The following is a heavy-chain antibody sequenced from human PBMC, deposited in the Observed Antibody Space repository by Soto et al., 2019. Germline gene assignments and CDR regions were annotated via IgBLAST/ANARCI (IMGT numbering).Heavy chain of an antibody. CDR1: GFTFSSSD. J-gene: IGHJ5*01. Sequence: EVQLLESGGGLVQPGGSLRLSCAASGFTFSSSDMTWVRQGPGKGLEWVSTIDGSGTVTYYADSVEGRFTISRDYSKNTLHLQMNSLGAVDTAVYYCAKNSGWFHSWGQGTLVTVSS. D-gene: IGHD3-10*01. V-gene: IGHV3-23*05. CDR3: AKNSGWFHS. CDR2: IDGSGTVT.